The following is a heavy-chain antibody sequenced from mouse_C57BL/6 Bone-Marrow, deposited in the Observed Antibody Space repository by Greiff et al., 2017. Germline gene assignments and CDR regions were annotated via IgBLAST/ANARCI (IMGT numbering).Heavy chain of an antibody. Sequence: QVQLQQPGAELVRPGSSVKLSCKASGYTFTSYWMDWVKQRPGQGLEWIGNIYPSDSETHYNQKFKDKATLTVDKSSSTAYMQLSSLTSEDSAVYYCARWRDWDVAYWGQGTTLTVSS. CDR1: GYTFTSYW. CDR3: ARWRDWDVAY. D-gene: IGHD4-1*01. J-gene: IGHJ2*01. CDR2: IYPSDSET. V-gene: IGHV1-61*01.